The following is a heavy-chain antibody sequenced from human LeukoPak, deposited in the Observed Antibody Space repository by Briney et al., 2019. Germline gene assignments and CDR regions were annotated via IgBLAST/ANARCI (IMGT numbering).Heavy chain of an antibody. Sequence: RASVKVSCKAPGYTFTSYDINWVRQATGQGLEWMGWMNPNSGNTGYAQKFQGRVTITRNTSISTAYMELSSLRSEDTAVYYCARGGSGSYYSHPYYYYYMDVWGKGTTVTVSS. CDR2: MNPNSGNT. J-gene: IGHJ6*03. CDR3: ARGGSGSYYSHPYYYYYMDV. D-gene: IGHD3-10*01. CDR1: GYTFTSYD. V-gene: IGHV1-8*03.